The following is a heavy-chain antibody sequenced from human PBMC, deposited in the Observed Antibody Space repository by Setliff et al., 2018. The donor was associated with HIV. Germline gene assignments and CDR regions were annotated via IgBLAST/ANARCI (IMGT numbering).Heavy chain of an antibody. CDR3: AREDAITMIVVVIFDYFDY. CDR2: IKHDGSEK. J-gene: IGHJ4*02. CDR1: RFSFSTFW. V-gene: IGHV3-7*03. D-gene: IGHD3-22*01. Sequence: GGSLRLSCTTSRFSFSTFWMSWVRQAPGKGLEWVANIKHDGSEKYYVDSMKGRFTISRDNAKNSLYLQMNSLRAEDTAVYYCAREDAITMIVVVIFDYFDYWGQGTLVTVSS.